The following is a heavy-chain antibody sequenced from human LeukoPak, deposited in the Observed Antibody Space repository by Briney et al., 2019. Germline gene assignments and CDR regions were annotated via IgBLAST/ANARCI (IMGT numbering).Heavy chain of an antibody. D-gene: IGHD3-10*01. J-gene: IGHJ4*02. CDR3: ATQTMVRGDDY. CDR2: IWYDGSNK. CDR1: GFTFSSYG. V-gene: IGHV3-33*01. Sequence: GRSLRLSCAASGFTFSSYGMHWVRQAPGKGLEWVAVIWYDGSNKYYADSVKGRFTISRDNSKNTLYLQMNSLRAEDTAVYYCATQTMVRGDDYWGQGTLVTVSS.